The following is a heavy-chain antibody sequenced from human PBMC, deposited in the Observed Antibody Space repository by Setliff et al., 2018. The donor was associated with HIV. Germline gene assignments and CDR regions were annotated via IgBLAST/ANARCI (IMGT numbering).Heavy chain of an antibody. CDR1: GVSISSHH. CDR3: ARSYSSSLNPSGWMDV. V-gene: IGHV4-59*07. Sequence: NPSDTLSLTCNVSGVSISSHHWSWIRQPPGKGLEWIGYIYYTGTTKYNPSLESRVTISIDMSKNQLSLQLSSVTAADTAVYFCARSYSSSLNPSGWMDVWGKGTTVTVSS. CDR2: IYYTGTT. J-gene: IGHJ6*04. D-gene: IGHD6-13*01.